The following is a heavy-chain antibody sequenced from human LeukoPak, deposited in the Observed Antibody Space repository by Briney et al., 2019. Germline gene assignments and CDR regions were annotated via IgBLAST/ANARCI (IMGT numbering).Heavy chain of an antibody. CDR1: GGSISSSY. CDR2: IYYSGST. J-gene: IGHJ6*02. Sequence: SETLSLTCTVSGGSISSSYWSWIRQSPGKGLEWIGYIYYSGSTNYNPSLKSRVTISVDTSKNQFSLKLSSVTAADTAVYYCARLIVGATHGRYYYGMDVWGQGTTVTVSS. V-gene: IGHV4-59*08. CDR3: ARLIVGATHGRYYYGMDV. D-gene: IGHD1-26*01.